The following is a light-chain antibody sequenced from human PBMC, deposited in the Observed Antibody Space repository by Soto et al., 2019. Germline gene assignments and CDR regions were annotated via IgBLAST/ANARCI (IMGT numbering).Light chain of an antibody. Sequence: QSVLTQPPSVSGAPGQRVTISCTGNSSNIGAGYDVHWYQQLPGTAPKLLIFGNRNRPSGVPDRFSGSKSGSSASLAITGLQAEDEADYYCHSYDISLSGSYVFGTGTKVTVL. CDR2: GNR. CDR1: SSNIGAGYD. J-gene: IGLJ1*01. V-gene: IGLV1-40*01. CDR3: HSYDISLSGSYV.